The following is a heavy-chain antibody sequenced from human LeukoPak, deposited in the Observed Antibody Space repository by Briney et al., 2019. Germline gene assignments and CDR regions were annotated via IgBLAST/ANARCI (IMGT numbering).Heavy chain of an antibody. D-gene: IGHD3-10*01. J-gene: IGHJ4*02. V-gene: IGHV3-30*18. Sequence: GGSLRLSCAAPGFTFSTYGIHWVRQAPGKGLEWVAVISYDGTNKYYADSVKGRFTISRDTSKNTLYLQMNSLRTEDTAVYYCAKDRGFSFASGSSELDYWGQGTLVTVSS. CDR3: AKDRGFSFASGSSELDY. CDR1: GFTFSTYG. CDR2: ISYDGTNK.